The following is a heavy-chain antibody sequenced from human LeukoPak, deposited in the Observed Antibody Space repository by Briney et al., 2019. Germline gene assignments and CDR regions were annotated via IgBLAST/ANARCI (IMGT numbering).Heavy chain of an antibody. CDR2: INFNSGGT. CDR1: GYSFTGYY. CDR3: AKDRWRDGSSSFDN. V-gene: IGHV1-2*02. Sequence: ASVKVSCKASGYSFTGYYMYWVRQAPGQGLEWMGWINFNSGGTNYAQKFQGRVTMTRDTSISTAYMEVSRLRSDDTAVYYCAKDRWRDGSSSFDNWGQGTLVTVSS. D-gene: IGHD6-6*01. J-gene: IGHJ4*02.